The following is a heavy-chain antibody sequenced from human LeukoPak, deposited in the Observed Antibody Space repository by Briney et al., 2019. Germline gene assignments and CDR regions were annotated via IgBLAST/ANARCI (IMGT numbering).Heavy chain of an antibody. Sequence: PSQTLSLTCTVSGGSIGSGDYYWSWIRQPPGKGLEWIGYIYYSGSTYYNPSLKSRVTISVDTSKNQFSLKLSSVTAADTAVYYCARDIVVVPAAIGYGMDVWGQGTTVTVSS. D-gene: IGHD2-2*01. V-gene: IGHV4-30-4*01. CDR3: ARDIVVVPAAIGYGMDV. CDR1: GGSIGSGDYY. J-gene: IGHJ6*02. CDR2: IYYSGST.